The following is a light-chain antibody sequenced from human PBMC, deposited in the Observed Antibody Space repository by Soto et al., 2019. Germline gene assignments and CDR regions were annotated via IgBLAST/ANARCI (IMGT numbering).Light chain of an antibody. V-gene: IGKV3-11*01. CDR2: DAS. J-gene: IGKJ4*01. CDR1: QNIDTY. CDR3: QQRRNWPIT. Sequence: EIVLTQSPATLSLSPGERATLSCRASQNIDTYVAWYQQKPGQVPRLLMYDASNRATGIPARFSGGGSGTDFTLTISSLEPEDFGVYYCQQRRNWPITFGGGTKVEIK.